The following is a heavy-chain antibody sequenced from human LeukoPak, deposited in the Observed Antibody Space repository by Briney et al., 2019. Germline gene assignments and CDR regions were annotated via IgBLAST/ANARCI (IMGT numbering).Heavy chain of an antibody. J-gene: IGHJ3*02. CDR2: IYHSGST. D-gene: IGHD3-10*01. CDR1: GGSISSSNW. CDR3: ARESDLLYYGSGSYRRTDAFDI. Sequence: SETLSLTCAVSGGSISSSNWWSGGRQPPGKGLGGIGEIYHSGSTNYNPSLKSRVTISVGKSKNQFSLKLSSVTAADTAVYYCARESDLLYYGSGSYRRTDAFDIWGQGTMVTVSS. V-gene: IGHV4-4*02.